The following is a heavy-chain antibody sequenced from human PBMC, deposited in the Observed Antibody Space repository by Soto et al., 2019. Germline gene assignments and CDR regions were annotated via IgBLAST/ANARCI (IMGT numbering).Heavy chain of an antibody. CDR3: AKILWSVSVYYAMDV. Sequence: QVQLVESGGGVVQPGRSLRLSCAASGFTFSTHGMHWVRRAPGKGLEWVAVISYEGTSKYYADSVKGRFTVSRDNSKNTLYLQMNGLRAEDTAVYYCAKILWSVSVYYAMDVWGQGTKVTVSS. J-gene: IGHJ6*02. CDR2: ISYEGTSK. V-gene: IGHV3-30*18. D-gene: IGHD3-3*01. CDR1: GFTFSTHG.